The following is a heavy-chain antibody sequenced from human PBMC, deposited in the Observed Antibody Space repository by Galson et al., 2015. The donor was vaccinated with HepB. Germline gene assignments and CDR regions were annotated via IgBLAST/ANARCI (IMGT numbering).Heavy chain of an antibody. CDR2: IWYDGSNK. CDR3: ARAGEHCGGDCPMGGYYYYYGMDV. J-gene: IGHJ6*02. V-gene: IGHV3-33*08. CDR1: GFTFSSYG. Sequence: SLRLSCAASGFTFSSYGMHWVRQAPGKGLEWVAVIWYDGSNKYYADSVKGRFTISRDNSKNTLYLQMNSLRAEDTAVYYCARAGEHCGGDCPMGGYYYYYGMDVWGQGTTVTVSS. D-gene: IGHD2-21*02.